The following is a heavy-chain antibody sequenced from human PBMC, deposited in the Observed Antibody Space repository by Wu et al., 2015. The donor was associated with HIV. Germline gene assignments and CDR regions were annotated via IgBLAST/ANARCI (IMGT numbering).Heavy chain of an antibody. CDR1: GGTFSSYA. D-gene: IGHD6-13*01. CDR3: ASSAAAGTRGTNWFRP. CDR2: IIPIFGTA. V-gene: IGHV1-69*05. J-gene: IGHJ5*02. Sequence: QVQLVQSGAEVKKPGSSVKVSCKASGGTFSSYAISWVRQAPGQGLEWMGGIIPIFGTANYAQKFQGRVTITTDESTSTAYMELSSLRSEDTAVYYCASSAAAGTRGTNWFRPLGPGEPWSPSP.